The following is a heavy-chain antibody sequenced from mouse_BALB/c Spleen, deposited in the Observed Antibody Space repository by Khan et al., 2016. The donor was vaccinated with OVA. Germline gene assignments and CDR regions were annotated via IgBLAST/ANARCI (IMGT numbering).Heavy chain of an antibody. D-gene: IGHD1-2*01. J-gene: IGHJ3*01. V-gene: IGHV1S29*02. CDR3: ARAGYGSFAY. CDR1: GYTFTDYN. Sequence: VRLQQSGPELVKPGASVKISCKVSGYTFTDYNMDWVKQSLGKSLEWIGYIYPNNGGAGYNQKFKTKATLTVDTSSSKAYMELRSVTSEDSAVYHCARAGYGSFAYWGQGTLVTVS. CDR2: IYPNNGGA.